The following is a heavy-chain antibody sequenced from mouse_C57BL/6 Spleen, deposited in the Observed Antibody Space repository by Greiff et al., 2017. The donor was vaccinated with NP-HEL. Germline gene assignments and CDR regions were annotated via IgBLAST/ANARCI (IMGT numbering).Heavy chain of an antibody. CDR2: ISDGGSYT. Sequence: EVKLEESGGGLVKPGGSLKLSCAASGFTFSSYAMSWVRQTPEKRLEWVATISDGGSYTYYPDNVKGRLTISRDNAKNNLYLQMSHLKSEDTAMYYCARELTTVPYYFDYWGQGTTLTVSS. V-gene: IGHV5-4*01. D-gene: IGHD1-1*01. CDR3: ARELTTVPYYFDY. J-gene: IGHJ2*01. CDR1: GFTFSSYA.